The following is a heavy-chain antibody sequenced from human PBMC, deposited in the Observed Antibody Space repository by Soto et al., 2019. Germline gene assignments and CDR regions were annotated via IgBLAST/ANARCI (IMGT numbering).Heavy chain of an antibody. CDR1: GGSVSSESYY. V-gene: IGHV4-61*01. CDR2: VENSGST. Sequence: SETLSLTCSVSGGSVSSESYYWSWIRQTPGKGLKWIGNVENSGSTKYNPSLKSRVTISVDTSKNQFSLKLSSVTGADTAVYYCARDKTQGAGWFDPWGRGTLVTVSS. J-gene: IGHJ5*02. CDR3: ARDKTQGAGWFDP.